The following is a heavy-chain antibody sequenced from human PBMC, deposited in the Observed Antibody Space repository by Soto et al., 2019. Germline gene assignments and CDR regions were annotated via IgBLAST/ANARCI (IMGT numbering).Heavy chain of an antibody. V-gene: IGHV4-34*01. D-gene: IGHD3-9*01. J-gene: IGHJ5*02. CDR2: INHSGST. Sequence: SETLSLTCAVYGGSFSGYYWSWVRQPPGKGLEWIGEINHSGSTNYNPSLKSRLTISLDTSKNQFSLNLTSVTAADTAVYYCARDLTGYFKFDPWGQGTLVTVS. CDR3: ARDLTGYFKFDP. CDR1: GGSFSGYY.